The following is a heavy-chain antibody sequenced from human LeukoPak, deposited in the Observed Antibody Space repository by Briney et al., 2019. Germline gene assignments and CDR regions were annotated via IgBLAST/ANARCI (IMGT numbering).Heavy chain of an antibody. Sequence: GESLRISCEGSGYSFTSYWISWVRQMPGKGLEWMGRIDPSDSYTNYSPSFHGHVTISADKSISTAYLQWSSLQASDTAMYYCGVTYYYDSSGYSDYWGQGTLVTVSS. J-gene: IGHJ4*02. CDR1: GYSFTSYW. V-gene: IGHV5-10-1*01. CDR2: IDPSDSYT. D-gene: IGHD3-22*01. CDR3: GVTYYYDSSGYSDY.